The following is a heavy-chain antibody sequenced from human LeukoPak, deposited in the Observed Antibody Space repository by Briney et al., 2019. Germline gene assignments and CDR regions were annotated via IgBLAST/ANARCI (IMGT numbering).Heavy chain of an antibody. CDR2: IYYSGST. V-gene: IGHV4-59*08. CDR3: ARQCSSTSCYDY. CDR1: GGSISSYY. Sequence: SETLYLTCTVSGGSISSYYWSWIRQPPGKGLEWIGYIYYSGSTNYNPSLKSRVTISVDTSKNQFSLKLSSVTAADTAVYYCARQCSSTSCYDYWGQGTLVTVSS. D-gene: IGHD2-2*01. J-gene: IGHJ4*02.